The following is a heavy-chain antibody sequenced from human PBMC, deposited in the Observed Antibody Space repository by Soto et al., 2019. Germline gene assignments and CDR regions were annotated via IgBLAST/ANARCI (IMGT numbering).Heavy chain of an antibody. D-gene: IGHD5-18*01. Sequence: QLQLQESGPGLVKPSETLSLTYTVSGGSISSSSYYWGWIRQPPGKGLEWIGSIYYSGSTYYNPSLKSRVTISVDTSKNQFSLKLSSVTAADTAVYYCAIHSAGYSYGPAMDVWGQGTTVTVSS. J-gene: IGHJ6*02. CDR1: GGSISSSSYY. CDR3: AIHSAGYSYGPAMDV. CDR2: IYYSGST. V-gene: IGHV4-39*01.